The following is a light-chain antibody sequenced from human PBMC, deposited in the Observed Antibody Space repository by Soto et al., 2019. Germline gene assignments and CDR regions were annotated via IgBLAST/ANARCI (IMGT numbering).Light chain of an antibody. CDR1: QSVASSY. CDR2: GAS. V-gene: IGKV3-20*01. CDR3: QQYGSSSYP. Sequence: EIVLTQSPGTLSLSPGEGATLSCRASQSVASSYLAWYQQKPGQAPRLLIYGASNRATGIPDRFSGGGSGTDFTLTISRLEPEDFAVYYCQQYGSSSYPVGQGTKLEIK. J-gene: IGKJ2*01.